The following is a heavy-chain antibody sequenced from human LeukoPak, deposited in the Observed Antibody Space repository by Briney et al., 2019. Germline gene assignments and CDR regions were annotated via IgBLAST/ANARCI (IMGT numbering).Heavy chain of an antibody. D-gene: IGHD1-26*01. CDR1: GFTFSSYG. CDR3: AKERIVGAKVSGY. V-gene: IGHV3-30*18. J-gene: IGHJ4*02. CDR2: ISYDGSNK. Sequence: GGSLRLSCAASGFTFSSYGMHWVRQAPGKGLEWVAVISYDGSNKYYADSVKGRFTISRDNSKNTLYLQMNSLRAEDTAVYYCAKERIVGAKVSGYWGQGTLVTVSS.